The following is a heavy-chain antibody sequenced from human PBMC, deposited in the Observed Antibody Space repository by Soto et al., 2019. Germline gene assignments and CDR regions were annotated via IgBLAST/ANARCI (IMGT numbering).Heavy chain of an antibody. CDR3: ARFSGWYRGAYFDY. J-gene: IGHJ4*02. CDR1: GGSISSYY. CDR2: IYYSGST. D-gene: IGHD6-19*01. Sequence: SETLSLTCTVSGGSISSYYWSWIRQPPGKGLEWIGYIYYSGSTNYNPSLKSRVTISVDTSKNQFSLKLSSVTAADTAVYYCARFSGWYRGAYFDYWGQGTLVTVSS. V-gene: IGHV4-59*01.